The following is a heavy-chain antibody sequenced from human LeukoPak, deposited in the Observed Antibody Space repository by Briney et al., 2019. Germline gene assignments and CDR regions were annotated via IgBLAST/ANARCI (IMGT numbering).Heavy chain of an antibody. V-gene: IGHV4-31*03. J-gene: IGHJ5*02. D-gene: IGHD5-18*01. Sequence: PSETLSLTCTVPGGSISSGGYYWSWIRQHPGKGLEWIGYIYYSGSTFYNPSLKSRVTISVDTSKNQFSLRLSSVTAADTAVYYCARGRMLWLEDWFDPWGQGTLVTVSS. CDR2: IYYSGST. CDR1: GGSISSGGYY. CDR3: ARGRMLWLEDWFDP.